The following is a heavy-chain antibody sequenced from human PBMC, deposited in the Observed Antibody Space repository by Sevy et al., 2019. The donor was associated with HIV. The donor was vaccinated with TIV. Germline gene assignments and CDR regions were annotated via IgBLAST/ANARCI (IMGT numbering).Heavy chain of an antibody. Sequence: SDTLSLTCTVSGGSISSYYWSWIRQPAGKGLEWIGRIYTSGSTNYNPSLKSRVTMSVDTSKNQFSLKLSSVTAADTAVYYCARDLLGSGSYFYYGMDVWGQGTTVTVSS. CDR3: ARDLLGSGSYFYYGMDV. J-gene: IGHJ6*02. CDR1: GGSISSYY. D-gene: IGHD3-10*01. CDR2: IYTSGST. V-gene: IGHV4-4*07.